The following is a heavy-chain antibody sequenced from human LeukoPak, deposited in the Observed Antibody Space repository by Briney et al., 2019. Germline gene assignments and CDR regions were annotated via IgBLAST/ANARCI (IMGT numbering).Heavy chain of an antibody. V-gene: IGHV1-18*01. CDR3: ARDWEISWSGGVSFFDF. Sequence: ASVKVSCKASGYPFTSYGIGGVRQAPGQGLELMGWLSAYYGNTNFAQKLQGRVTKPRDISKRTAYLAVWSLGADDTAVYYCARDWEISWSGGVSFFDFWGQGTLVTVSS. D-gene: IGHD6-13*01. J-gene: IGHJ4*02. CDR1: GYPFTSYG. CDR2: LSAYYGNT.